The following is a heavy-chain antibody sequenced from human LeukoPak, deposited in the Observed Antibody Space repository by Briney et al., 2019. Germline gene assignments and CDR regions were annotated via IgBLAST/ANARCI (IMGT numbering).Heavy chain of an antibody. CDR1: AGFFTGSY. CDR2: INHSGST. D-gene: IGHD2-2*01. V-gene: IGHV4-34*01. Sequence: SETLSLTCAVDAGFFTGSYWGWIRQPPGKGLEWIGEINHSGSTNYNPSLKSRVTISVDTSKNQFSLKLSSVTAADTAVYLCARGRECQRVFDQCGQGTLVTVSS. CDR3: ARGRECQRVFDQ. J-gene: IGHJ4*02.